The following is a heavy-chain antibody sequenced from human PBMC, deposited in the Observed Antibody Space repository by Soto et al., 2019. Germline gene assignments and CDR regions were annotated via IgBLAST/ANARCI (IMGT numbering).Heavy chain of an antibody. Sequence: GGSLRLSXAASGFTFSSYAMSWVRQAPGKGLEWVSAISGSGGSTYYADSVKGRFTISRDNSKNTLYLQMNSLRAEDTTVYYCAKDRVVTIIAVAGTIDYWGQGALVTVSS. CDR2: ISGSGGST. J-gene: IGHJ4*02. V-gene: IGHV3-23*01. CDR1: GFTFSSYA. CDR3: AKDRVVTIIAVAGTIDY. D-gene: IGHD6-19*01.